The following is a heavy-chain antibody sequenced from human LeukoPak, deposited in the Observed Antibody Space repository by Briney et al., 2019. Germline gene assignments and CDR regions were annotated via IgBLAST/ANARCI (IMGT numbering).Heavy chain of an antibody. CDR3: ARSVYYDSSGYYYDPYYYYGMDV. CDR1: GGSFSGYY. D-gene: IGHD3-22*01. CDR2: INHSGST. V-gene: IGHV4-34*01. Sequence: SETLSLTCAVYGGSFSGYYWSWIRQPPGKGLEWIGEINHSGSTNYNPSLKSRVTISVDTSKNQFSLKLSPVTAADTAVYYCARSVYYDSSGYYYDPYYYYGMDVWGQGTTVTVSS. J-gene: IGHJ6*02.